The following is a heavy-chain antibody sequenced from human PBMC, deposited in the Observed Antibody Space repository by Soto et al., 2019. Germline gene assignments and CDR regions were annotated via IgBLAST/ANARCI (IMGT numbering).Heavy chain of an antibody. D-gene: IGHD3-22*01. CDR3: ARVPPWAYDSSGYYFDY. Sequence: GASVKVSCKASGGTFSSYAISWVRQAPGQGLEWMGGIIPIFGTANYAQKFQGRVTITADESTSTAYMELSSLRSEDTAVYYCARVPPWAYDSSGYYFDYWGQGTLVTVSS. J-gene: IGHJ4*02. CDR1: GGTFSSYA. V-gene: IGHV1-69*13. CDR2: IIPIFGTA.